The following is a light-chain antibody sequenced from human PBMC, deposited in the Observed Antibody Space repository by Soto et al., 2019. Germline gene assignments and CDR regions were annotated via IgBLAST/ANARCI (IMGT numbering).Light chain of an antibody. CDR2: DVS. J-gene: IGLJ2*01. CDR3: VSYTGTHIPVA. CDR1: SSDVGAYNS. V-gene: IGLV2-11*01. Sequence: QSVLTRPRSVSGSPGQSVTISCTGTSSDVGAYNSVSWYQQHPDKAPKLMIYDVSQRPSGVPDRFSGSKSGNTASLTISGLQAEDEADYYCVSYTGTHIPVALGGGTKLTVL.